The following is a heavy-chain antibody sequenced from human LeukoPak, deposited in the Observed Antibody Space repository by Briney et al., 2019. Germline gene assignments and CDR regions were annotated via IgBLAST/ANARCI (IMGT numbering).Heavy chain of an antibody. CDR1: GYTFTSYY. D-gene: IGHD3-10*02. CDR2: INPSGGST. CDR3: ARELGSRADDAFDI. J-gene: IGHJ3*02. Sequence: ASVKVSCKAPGYTFTSYYMHWVRQAPGQGLEWMGIINPSGGSTSYAQKFQGRVTMTRDMSTSTVYMELSCLRSEDTAVYYCARELGSRADDAFDIWGQGTMVTVSS. V-gene: IGHV1-46*01.